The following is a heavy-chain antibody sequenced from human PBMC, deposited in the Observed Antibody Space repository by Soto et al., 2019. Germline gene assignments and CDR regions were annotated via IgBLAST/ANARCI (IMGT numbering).Heavy chain of an antibody. D-gene: IGHD6-19*01. CDR1: GDSVSSNSAA. J-gene: IGHJ6*02. V-gene: IGHV6-1*01. CDR2: TYYRSKWYN. Sequence: SQTLSLTCAISGDSVSSNSAAWNWIRQSPSRGLEWLGRTYYRSKWYNDYAVSVKSRITINPDTSKNQFSLQLNSVTPEDTAVYYCASDHIAVAGHYYYGMDVWGQGTTVTVS. CDR3: ASDHIAVAGHYYYGMDV.